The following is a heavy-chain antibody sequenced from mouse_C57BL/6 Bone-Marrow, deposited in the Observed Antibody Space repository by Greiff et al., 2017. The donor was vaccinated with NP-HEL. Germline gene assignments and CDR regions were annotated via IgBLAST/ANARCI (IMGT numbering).Heavy chain of an antibody. CDR3: ARDSRYYAMDY. V-gene: IGHV3-5*01. CDR2: IYYSGTI. Sequence: EVKLEESGPGLVKPSQTVFLTCTVTGISITTGNYRWSWIRQFPGNKLEWIGYIYYSGTITYNPSLTSRTTITRDTPKNQFVLEMNSLTAEDTATYYCARDSRYYAMDYWGQGTSVTVSS. J-gene: IGHJ4*01. CDR1: GISITTGNYR.